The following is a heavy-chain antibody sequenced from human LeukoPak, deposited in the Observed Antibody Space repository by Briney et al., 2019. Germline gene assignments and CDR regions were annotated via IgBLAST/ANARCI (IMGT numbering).Heavy chain of an antibody. V-gene: IGHV1-69*06. CDR3: ARDAWVVVVITRHFDY. Sequence: GASVKVSCKASGYTFTSYGISWVRQAPGQGLEWMGGIIPIFGTANYAQKFQGRVTITADKSTSTAYVELSSLRSEDTAVYYCARDAWVVVVITRHFDYWGQGTLVTVSS. CDR1: GYTFTSYG. D-gene: IGHD3-22*01. J-gene: IGHJ4*02. CDR2: IIPIFGTA.